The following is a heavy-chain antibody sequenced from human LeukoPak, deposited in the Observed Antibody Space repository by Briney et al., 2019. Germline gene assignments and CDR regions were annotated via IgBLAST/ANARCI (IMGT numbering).Heavy chain of an antibody. D-gene: IGHD6-13*01. CDR3: AKGGSSSWSAPFDY. V-gene: IGHV3-43D*03. J-gene: IGHJ4*02. Sequence: GGSLRLSCAASGFIFHDFAMHWVRQAPGKGQEWVSLISWNGGISYHADSVKGRFTISRDNSKNSLYLQMNSLRPEDTAFYYCAKGGSSSWSAPFDYWGQGTLVTVSS. CDR1: GFIFHDFA. CDR2: ISWNGGIS.